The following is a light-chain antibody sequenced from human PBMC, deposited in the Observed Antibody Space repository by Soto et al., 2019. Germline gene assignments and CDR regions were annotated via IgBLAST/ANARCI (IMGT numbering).Light chain of an antibody. V-gene: IGLV1-40*01. CDR3: QSYDSSLSAVV. CDR1: SSNIGAGYD. CDR2: GNS. Sequence: SVLTQPPSVSGAPGQRVTLSCTGSSSNIGAGYDVHWYQQLPGTAPKLLIYGNSNRPSGVPDRFSGSKSGTSASLAITGLQAEDEADYYCQSYDSSLSAVVFGGGTKVTVL. J-gene: IGLJ2*01.